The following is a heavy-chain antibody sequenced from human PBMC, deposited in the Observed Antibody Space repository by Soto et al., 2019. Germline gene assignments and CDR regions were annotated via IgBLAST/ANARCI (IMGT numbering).Heavy chain of an antibody. CDR3: AKEAVIVVVPAAPENYYYYMDV. J-gene: IGHJ6*03. Sequence: HPGGSLRLSCAASGFTFSSYAMSWVRQAPGKGLEWVSAISGSGGSTYYADSVKGRFTISRDNSKNTLYLQMNSLRAEDTAVYYCAKEAVIVVVPAAPENYYYYMDVWGRGTTVTVSS. CDR2: ISGSGGST. D-gene: IGHD2-2*01. V-gene: IGHV3-23*01. CDR1: GFTFSSYA.